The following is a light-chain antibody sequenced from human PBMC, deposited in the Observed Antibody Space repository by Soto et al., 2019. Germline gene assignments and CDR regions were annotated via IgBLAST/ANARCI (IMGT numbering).Light chain of an antibody. CDR2: EVS. CDR1: SSNVGSYNL. Sequence: QSALTQPASVSGSPGQSITISCTGTSSNVGSYNLVSWYQQHPGTAPKLMIYEVSKRPSGVPDRFSGSKSGTSASLAISGLRSEDEADYYCAAWDDSLSGWVFGGGTKLTVL. V-gene: IGLV2-14*02. CDR3: AAWDDSLSGWV. J-gene: IGLJ3*02.